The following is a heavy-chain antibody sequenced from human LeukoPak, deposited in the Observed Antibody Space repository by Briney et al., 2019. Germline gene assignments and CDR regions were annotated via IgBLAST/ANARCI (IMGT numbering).Heavy chain of an antibody. Sequence: GGSLRLSCAASGFTFSSYSMNWVRQAPGKGLEWVSSISSSSIYIYYADSVKGRFTISRDNAKNSLYLQMNSLRAEDTAVYYCAELGITMIGGVWGKGTTVTISS. D-gene: IGHD3-10*02. J-gene: IGHJ6*04. CDR1: GFTFSSYS. CDR3: AELGITMIGGV. V-gene: IGHV3-21*01. CDR2: ISSSSIYI.